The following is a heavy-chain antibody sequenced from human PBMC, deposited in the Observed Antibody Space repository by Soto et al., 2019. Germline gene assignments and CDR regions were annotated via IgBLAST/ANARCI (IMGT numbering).Heavy chain of an antibody. CDR1: GYTFTSYG. J-gene: IGHJ5*02. V-gene: IGHV1-18*04. CDR3: ARDILYYDSSGYNWFDP. CDR2: VSAYNGNT. Sequence: ASVKVSCKASGYTFTSYGISWVRQAPGQGLEWMGWVSAYNGNTNYAQKLQGRVTMTTDTSTSTAYMELRSLRSDDTAVYYCARDILYYDSSGYNWFDPWGQGTMVTVSS. D-gene: IGHD3-22*01.